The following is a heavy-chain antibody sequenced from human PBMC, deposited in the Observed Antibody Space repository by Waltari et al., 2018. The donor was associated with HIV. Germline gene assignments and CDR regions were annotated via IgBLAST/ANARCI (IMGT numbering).Heavy chain of an antibody. CDR3: ARRAYHGSGSLSDYYFDY. V-gene: IGHV5-51*03. CDR1: GYSFTNYW. D-gene: IGHD3-10*01. J-gene: IGHJ4*02. CDR2: IYPGDSET. Sequence: EVQLVQSGAEVKDPGESLKISCKGSGYSFTNYWIGWVRQMPGKGLEWMGVIYPGDSETRYSPSFQGQVTISVDKSISTAYLQWSSLKAPDTAMYYCARRAYHGSGSLSDYYFDYWGQGTLVTVSS.